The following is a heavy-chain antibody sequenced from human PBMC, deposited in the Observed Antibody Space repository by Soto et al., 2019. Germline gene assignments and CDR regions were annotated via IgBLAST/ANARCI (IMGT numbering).Heavy chain of an antibody. CDR3: AREMNYYDTSGDSYFDS. Sequence: PSETLSLTCTVSGGSISSSSYYWGWIRQPPGKGLEWIGSIYYSGSTYYNPSLKSRLTISVDTSKNQFSLRLSSVTAADTAVYYCAREMNYYDTSGDSYFDSWGQGTLVTVSS. D-gene: IGHD3-22*01. CDR1: GGSISSSSYY. V-gene: IGHV4-39*07. J-gene: IGHJ4*02. CDR2: IYYSGST.